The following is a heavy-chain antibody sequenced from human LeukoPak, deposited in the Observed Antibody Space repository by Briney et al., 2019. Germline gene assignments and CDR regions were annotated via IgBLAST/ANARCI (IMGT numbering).Heavy chain of an antibody. J-gene: IGHJ4*02. Sequence: ASVKVSCKASGYTFTGYYMHWVRQAPGQGLEWVGWINPNSGGTNYAQKFQGRVTMTRDTSISTAYMELSRLRSDDTAVYYCAREGEQLAHTFDYWGQGTLVTVSS. CDR3: AREGEQLAHTFDY. CDR2: INPNSGGT. D-gene: IGHD6-6*01. CDR1: GYTFTGYY. V-gene: IGHV1-2*02.